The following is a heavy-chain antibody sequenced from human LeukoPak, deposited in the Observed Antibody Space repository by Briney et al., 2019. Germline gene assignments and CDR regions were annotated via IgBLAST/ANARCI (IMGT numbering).Heavy chain of an antibody. CDR1: GFTVSSNY. CDR3: ARDFVVGYSYGPFDY. CDR2: IKQDGSEK. D-gene: IGHD5-18*01. Sequence: GGSLRLSCAASGFTVSSNYMSWVRQAPGKGLEWVANIKQDGSEKYYVDSVKGRFTIPRDNAKNSLYLQMNSLRPEDTALYYCARDFVVGYSYGPFDYWGQGSLVTVSS. J-gene: IGHJ4*02. V-gene: IGHV3-7*03.